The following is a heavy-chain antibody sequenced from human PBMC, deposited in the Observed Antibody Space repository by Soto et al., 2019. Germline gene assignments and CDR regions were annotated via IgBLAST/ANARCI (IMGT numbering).Heavy chain of an antibody. CDR2: IWYDGSNK. J-gene: IGHJ6*02. CDR1: GFTFSSYG. D-gene: IGHD1-26*01. CDR3: AREERYYYGMDV. V-gene: IGHV3-33*01. Sequence: QVQLVESGGGVVQPGRSLRLSCAASGFTFSSYGMHWVRQAPGKGLEWVAVIWYDGSNKYYADSVKGRFTISRDNSKNTLYLQMNSLRAEDTAVYYCAREERYYYGMDVWGQGTTVTVSS.